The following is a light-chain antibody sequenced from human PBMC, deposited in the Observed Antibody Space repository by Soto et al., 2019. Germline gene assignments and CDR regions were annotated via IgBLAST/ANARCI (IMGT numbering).Light chain of an antibody. V-gene: IGKV4-1*01. CDR2: WES. Sequence: IGMPQSPDSLAVSVGERATIDCKSSQSVLYSSNKQIYLTWAQTKPGQPPKLLIYWESTRESGVPDRFSGSGSGTDFTLTLSSLQAEDVAVYYCQQYYSSPRTFGQGTKVDIK. CDR1: QSVLYSSNKQIY. J-gene: IGKJ1*01. CDR3: QQYYSSPRT.